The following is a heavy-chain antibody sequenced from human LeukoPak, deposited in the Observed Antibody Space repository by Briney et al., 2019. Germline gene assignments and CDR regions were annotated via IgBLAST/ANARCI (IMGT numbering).Heavy chain of an antibody. Sequence: GGSLRLSCSASGFTFSSYAMNWVRQAPGKGLEWVSYISSSGSTIYYADSVKGRFTISRDNAKNSLYLQMNSLRAEDTAVYYCARVHYDFWSGYSSPYGMDVWGQGTTVTVSS. V-gene: IGHV3-48*03. CDR1: GFTFSSYA. CDR3: ARVHYDFWSGYSSPYGMDV. J-gene: IGHJ6*02. CDR2: ISSSGSTI. D-gene: IGHD3-3*01.